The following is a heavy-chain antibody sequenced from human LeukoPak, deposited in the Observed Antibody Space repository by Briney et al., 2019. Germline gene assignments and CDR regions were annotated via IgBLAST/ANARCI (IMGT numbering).Heavy chain of an antibody. V-gene: IGHV3-23*01. CDR2: VSGSGGTT. CDR1: GFTFSGYA. Sequence: GGSLRLSCAASGFTFSGYAMSWVRQAPGKGLEWVSGVSGSGGTTYYVDSVKGRFTISRDNSKNTLHLPMQSLRAEDTAVYYCVTGGLGNWFDTWGQGTLVSVSS. D-gene: IGHD3-16*01. J-gene: IGHJ5*02. CDR3: VTGGLGNWFDT.